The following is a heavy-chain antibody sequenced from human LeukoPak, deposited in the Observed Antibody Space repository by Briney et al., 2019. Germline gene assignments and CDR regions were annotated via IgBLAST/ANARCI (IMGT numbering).Heavy chain of an antibody. CDR3: AREVTGGLELFNWFDP. V-gene: IGHV3-20*04. CDR1: GFMFDDYG. J-gene: IGHJ5*02. CDR2: IDWSGEET. Sequence: GGSLRLSCEASGFMFDDYGLSWVRKVPGTGLEWVSGIDWSGEETYYSDSVKGRFTISRDNAQKSLYLQMNSLKVEDTALYYCAREVTGGLELFNWFDPWGQVTLVIVSS. D-gene: IGHD1-7*01.